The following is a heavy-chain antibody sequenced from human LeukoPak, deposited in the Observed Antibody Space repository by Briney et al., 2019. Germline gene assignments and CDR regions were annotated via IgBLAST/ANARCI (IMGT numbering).Heavy chain of an antibody. V-gene: IGHV3-21*01. D-gene: IGHD1-26*01. Sequence: GGSLRLSCAASGFTFSSYSMNWVRQGPGKGLDWVSSISYSSSYTYYADSVKGRFTISRDNAKNSLYLQMNSLRAEDTAVYYCARLSSGSDHVVSDIWGQGTLVTVSS. J-gene: IGHJ3*02. CDR2: ISYSSSYT. CDR1: GFTFSSYS. CDR3: ARLSSGSDHVVSDI.